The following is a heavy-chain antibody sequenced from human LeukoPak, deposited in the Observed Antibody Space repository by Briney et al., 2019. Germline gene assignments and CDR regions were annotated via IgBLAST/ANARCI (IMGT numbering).Heavy chain of an antibody. D-gene: IGHD6-19*01. Sequence: ASVKVSCKASGGTFSSYAISWVRQAPGQGLVWMGGIIPIFGTANYAQKFQGRVTITADESTSTAYMELSSLRSEDTAVYYCARVYSSGFWKEPSYYYYGMDVWGQGTTVTVSS. CDR2: IIPIFGTA. V-gene: IGHV1-69*13. J-gene: IGHJ6*02. CDR3: ARVYSSGFWKEPSYYYYGMDV. CDR1: GGTFSSYA.